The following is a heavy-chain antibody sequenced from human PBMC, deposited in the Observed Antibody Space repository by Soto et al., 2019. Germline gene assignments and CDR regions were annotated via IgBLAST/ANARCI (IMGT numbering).Heavy chain of an antibody. J-gene: IGHJ4*02. CDR1: GFTFSSYA. D-gene: IGHD1-26*01. V-gene: IGHV3-23*01. CDR2: ISGSGGST. Sequence: EVQLLGSGGGLVQPGGSLRLSCAASGFTFSSYAMRWVRQAPVKGLEWVSAISGSGGSTYYADSVKGRFTISRDNSRNTLDLQMHSLRAEDTAVYYCARRGSGSDYDYWGQGTLVTVSS. CDR3: ARRGSGSDYDY.